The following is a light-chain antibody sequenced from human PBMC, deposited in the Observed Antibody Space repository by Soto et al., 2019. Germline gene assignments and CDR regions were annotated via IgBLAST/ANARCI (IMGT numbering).Light chain of an antibody. Sequence: IQLTQSPSSLSASVGDRVTITCRASQGISSYLAWYQQKPGKAPKLLIYAASTLQSGVPSRFSGSGSGTGFTFTISSLQPEDFATYYCQQYESLPLTFGQGTRLEIK. CDR1: QGISSY. CDR2: AAS. J-gene: IGKJ5*01. CDR3: QQYESLPLT. V-gene: IGKV1-9*01.